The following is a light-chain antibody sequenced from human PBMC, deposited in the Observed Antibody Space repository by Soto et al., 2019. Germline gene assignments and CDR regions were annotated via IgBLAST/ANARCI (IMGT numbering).Light chain of an antibody. CDR3: CSYTSDLTPYV. V-gene: IGLV2-14*03. J-gene: IGLJ1*01. Sequence: QSVLTQPASVSGSPGQSINISCTGTSSDIGGHDDVSWYQQHPGKVPKLLLYGVTDRPSGVSDRFSGSKSGNVASLTISGLQAEDEADYYCCSYTSDLTPYVFGTGTKVTVL. CDR1: SSDIGGHDD. CDR2: GVT.